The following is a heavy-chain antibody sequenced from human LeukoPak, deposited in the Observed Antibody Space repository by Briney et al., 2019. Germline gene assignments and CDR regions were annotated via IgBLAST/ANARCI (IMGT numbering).Heavy chain of an antibody. D-gene: IGHD3-16*01. Sequence: GGSLRLSCAASGFIFSNYAMSWVRQAPARGLEWVSGLRGDGETFYADSVKGRFTLSRDDSRNTVYLQLNNLRVEDTAVYYCAKASWVSSADAVLWGQGTLVTVSS. V-gene: IGHV3-23*01. CDR2: LRGDGET. CDR1: GFIFSNYA. CDR3: AKASWVSSADAVL. J-gene: IGHJ4*02.